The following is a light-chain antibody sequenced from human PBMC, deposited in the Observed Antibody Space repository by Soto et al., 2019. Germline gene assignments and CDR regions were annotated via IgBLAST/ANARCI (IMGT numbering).Light chain of an antibody. CDR2: DVS. CDR3: SSYTSNSTRV. CDR1: NSDVGGSNY. V-gene: IGLV2-14*01. J-gene: IGLJ1*01. Sequence: QSALTQPASVSGSPGHSITISCTGTNSDVGGSNYVSWYQQYPDKAPKLMIYDVSNRPSGVSSRFSGSKSGNTASLTISGLQAEDEADYYCSSYTSNSTRVFGTGTKVTVL.